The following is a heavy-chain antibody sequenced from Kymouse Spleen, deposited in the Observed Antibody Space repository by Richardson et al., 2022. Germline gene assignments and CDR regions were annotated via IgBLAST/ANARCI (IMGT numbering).Heavy chain of an antibody. Sequence: EVQLVESGGGLVQPGRSLRLSCAASGFTFDDYAMHWVRQAPGKGLEWVSGISWNSGSIGYADSVKGRFTISRDNAKNSLYLQMNSLRAEDTALYYCAKDRGFGELDLGYWGQGTLVTVSS. V-gene: IGHV3-9*01. CDR1: GFTFDDYA. J-gene: IGHJ4*02. D-gene: IGHD3-10*01. CDR2: ISWNSGSI. CDR3: AKDRGFGELDLGY.